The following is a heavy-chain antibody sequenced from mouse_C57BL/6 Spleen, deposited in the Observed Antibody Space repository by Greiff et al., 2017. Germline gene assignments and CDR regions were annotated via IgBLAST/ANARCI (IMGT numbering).Heavy chain of an antibody. CDR3: ARYSNYSLYAMDY. CDR2: INPYNGGT. CDR1: GYTFTDYY. D-gene: IGHD2-5*01. J-gene: IGHJ4*01. V-gene: IGHV1-19*01. Sequence: VHVKQSGPVLVKPGASVKMSCKASGYTFTDYYMNWVKQSHGKSLEWIGVINPYNGGTSYNQKFKGKATLTVDKSSSTAYMELNSLTSEDSAVYYCARYSNYSLYAMDYWGQGTSVTVSS.